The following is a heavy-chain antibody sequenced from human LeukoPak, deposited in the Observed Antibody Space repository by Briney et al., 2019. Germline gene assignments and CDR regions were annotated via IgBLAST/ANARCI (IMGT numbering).Heavy chain of an antibody. CDR2: IKQDGSEK. J-gene: IGHJ1*01. CDR1: GFTFSGYW. D-gene: IGHD3-22*01. Sequence: PGGSLRLSCAASGFTFSGYWMSWVRQAPGKGLEWVANIKQDGSEKYYVDSVKGRFTISRDNAKNSLYLQMNSLRAEDTAVYYCARDKSYDSSGYFPEHWGQGTLVTVSS. CDR3: ARDKSYDSSGYFPEH. V-gene: IGHV3-7*01.